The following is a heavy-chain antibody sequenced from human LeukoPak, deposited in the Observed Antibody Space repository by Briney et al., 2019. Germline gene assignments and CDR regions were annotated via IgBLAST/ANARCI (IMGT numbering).Heavy chain of an antibody. J-gene: IGHJ3*02. Sequence: SETLSLTCTVSGGSISSYYWSWIRQPPGKGLEWIGYIYYSGSTNYNPSLKSRVTISVDTSKNQFSLKLSSVTAADTAVYYCAREPIYGSGGGGAFDIWGQGTMVTVPS. V-gene: IGHV4-59*01. D-gene: IGHD3-10*01. CDR2: IYYSGST. CDR3: AREPIYGSGGGGAFDI. CDR1: GGSISSYY.